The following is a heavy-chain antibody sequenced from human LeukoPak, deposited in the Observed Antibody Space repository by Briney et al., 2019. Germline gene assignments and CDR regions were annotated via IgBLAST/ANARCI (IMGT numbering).Heavy chain of an antibody. J-gene: IGHJ3*02. CDR3: ARELYKSDILTGYPPDI. CDR2: IIPIFGTA. Sequence: GASVKVSCKASGGTFSSYAISWVRQAPGQGLEWMGGIIPIFGTANYAQKFQGRVTITTDGSTSTAYMELSSLRSEDTAVYYCARELYKSDILTGYPPDIWGQGTMVTVSS. D-gene: IGHD3-9*01. CDR1: GGTFSSYA. V-gene: IGHV1-69*05.